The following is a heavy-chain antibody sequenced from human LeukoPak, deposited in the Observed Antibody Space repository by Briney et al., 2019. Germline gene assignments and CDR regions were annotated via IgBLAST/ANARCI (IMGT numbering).Heavy chain of an antibody. J-gene: IGHJ3*02. CDR3: ARDKGFYDILTGGFDI. D-gene: IGHD3-9*01. Sequence: PQTLSLTCTVSGASISSGGYYWSWIRQHPGKGLEWIGYIYYSGSTYYNPSLKSRVSISVDTSKNQFSLTLKSVTAADTAVYYCARDKGFYDILTGGFDIWGQGTMVTVSS. CDR2: IYYSGST. CDR1: GASISSGGYY. V-gene: IGHV4-31*03.